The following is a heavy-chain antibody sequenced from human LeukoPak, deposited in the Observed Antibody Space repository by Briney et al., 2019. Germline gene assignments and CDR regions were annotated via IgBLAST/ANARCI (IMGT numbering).Heavy chain of an antibody. CDR2: INHSGST. J-gene: IGHJ5*02. V-gene: IGHV4-34*01. D-gene: IGHD3-3*01. Sequence: PSETLSLTCAVYGRSFSGYYWSWIRQPPGMGLEWIGEINHSGSTNYNPSLKSRVTISVDTSKNQFSLKLSSVTAADTAVYYCARPTIPHERFDPWGQGTLVTVSS. CDR1: GRSFSGYY. CDR3: ARPTIPHERFDP.